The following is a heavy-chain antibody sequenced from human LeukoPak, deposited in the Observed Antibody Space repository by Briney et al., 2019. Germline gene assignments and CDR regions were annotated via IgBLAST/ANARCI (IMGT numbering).Heavy chain of an antibody. CDR3: AKGSRSLRFAEAGDY. V-gene: IGHV3-23*01. CDR2: ISGSGGTT. CDR1: GFTFSSYG. D-gene: IGHD3-10*01. Sequence: GGSLRLSCAASGFTFSSYGMSWVRQAPGKGLEWVSSISGSGGTTYYADSVKGRFTLSRDNSKNTLYLQMNSLRAEDTAVYYCAKGSRSLRFAEAGDYWGQGTLVTVSS. J-gene: IGHJ4*02.